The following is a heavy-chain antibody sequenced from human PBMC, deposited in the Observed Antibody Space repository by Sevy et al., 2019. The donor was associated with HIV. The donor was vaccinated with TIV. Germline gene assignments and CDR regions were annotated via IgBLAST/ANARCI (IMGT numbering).Heavy chain of an antibody. Sequence: SETLSLTCTVSGGSISSYYWSWIRQPPGKGLEWIGYIYYSGSTNYNPSLKSRVTISVETSKNQCSLKLSSVTAAETAVYYCGGHRRGYQKYYDCWGGYPYYYGIDVWGQGTTVTVSS. CDR1: GGSISSYY. V-gene: IGHV4-59*08. CDR3: GGHRRGYQKYYDCWGGYPYYYGIDV. CDR2: IYYSGST. J-gene: IGHJ6*02. D-gene: IGHD3-3*01.